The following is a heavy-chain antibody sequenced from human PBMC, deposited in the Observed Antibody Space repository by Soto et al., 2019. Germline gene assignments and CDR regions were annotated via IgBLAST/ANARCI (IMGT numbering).Heavy chain of an antibody. CDR1: GYSFTSYW. CDR3: ARGWGPPYYYYGMDV. J-gene: IGHJ6*02. D-gene: IGHD2-21*02. V-gene: IGHV5-10-1*01. CDR2: IDPSDSYT. Sequence: GESLKISCKGSGYSFTSYWISWVRQMPGKGLEWMGRIDPSDSYTNYSPSFQGHVTISADKSISTDYLQWSSLKASDTAMYYCARGWGPPYYYYGMDVWGQGTTVTV.